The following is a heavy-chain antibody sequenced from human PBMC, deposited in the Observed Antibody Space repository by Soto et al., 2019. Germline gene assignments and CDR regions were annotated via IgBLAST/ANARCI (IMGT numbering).Heavy chain of an antibody. D-gene: IGHD3-3*01. Sequence: ASLKVSCKVSGYTLTELSMHWVRQAPGKGLEWMGGFDPEDGETIYAQEFQGRVTMTEDTSTDTAYMELSSLRSEDTAVYYCATGLERWLQYGNHDAFDIWGQGTMVTVSS. CDR3: ATGLERWLQYGNHDAFDI. CDR1: GYTLTELS. V-gene: IGHV1-24*01. CDR2: FDPEDGET. J-gene: IGHJ3*02.